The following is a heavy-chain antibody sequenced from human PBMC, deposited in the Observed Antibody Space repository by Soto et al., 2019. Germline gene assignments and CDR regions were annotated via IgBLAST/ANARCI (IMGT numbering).Heavy chain of an antibody. D-gene: IGHD3-10*01. CDR1: GFTFTRYS. CDR2: IYPGGNT. Sequence: EVQLVESGGGLVKPGGSLRLSCAASGFTFTRYSMNWVRQAPGKGLEWVSVIYPGGNTYYTDSVKGRFTISRDSSRNTMFLQMNSLRAEDTALYYCAGETYYYGSGNYGWFDPWGQGTLVTVSS. CDR3: AGETYYYGSGNYGWFDP. J-gene: IGHJ5*02. V-gene: IGHV3-66*01.